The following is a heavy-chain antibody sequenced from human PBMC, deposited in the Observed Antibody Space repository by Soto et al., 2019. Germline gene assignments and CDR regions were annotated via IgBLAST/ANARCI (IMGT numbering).Heavy chain of an antibody. CDR1: GYTFTSYH. CDR3: ARADFWSGYLYYYYYMDV. V-gene: IGHV1-8*01. CDR2: MNPNSGNT. D-gene: IGHD3-3*01. J-gene: IGHJ6*03. Sequence: QVQLVQSGAEVKKPGASVKVSCKATGYTFTSYHINWVRQATGQGLEWMGWMNPNSGNTGYAQKFQGRVTMTRNTSISTAYMELSSLRSEDTAVYYCARADFWSGYLYYYYYMDVWGKGTTVTVSS.